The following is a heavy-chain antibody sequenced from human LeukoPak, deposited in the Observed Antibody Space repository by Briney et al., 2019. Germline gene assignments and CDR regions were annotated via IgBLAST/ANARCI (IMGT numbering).Heavy chain of an antibody. Sequence: ASVKVSCKAPGYTFTSYGISWVRQAPGQGLEWMGWISAYNGNTNYAQKLQGRVTMTTDTSTGTAYMELRSLRSDDTAVYYCARLGRDGYNLYYFDYWGQGTLVTVSS. CDR2: ISAYNGNT. J-gene: IGHJ4*02. CDR3: ARLGRDGYNLYYFDY. D-gene: IGHD5-24*01. V-gene: IGHV1-18*01. CDR1: GYTFTSYG.